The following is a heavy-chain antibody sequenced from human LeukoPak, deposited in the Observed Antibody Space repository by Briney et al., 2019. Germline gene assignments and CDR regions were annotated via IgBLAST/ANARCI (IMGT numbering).Heavy chain of an antibody. V-gene: IGHV4-34*01. Sequence: PSETLSLTCAVYGGSFSGYYWSWIRQPPGKGLEWIGEINHSGSTNYNPSLKSRVTISVDTPKNQFSLKLSSVTAADTAVYYCARGPHYDILTGYYNDAFDIWGQGTMVTVSS. CDR1: GGSFSGYY. J-gene: IGHJ3*02. CDR2: INHSGST. D-gene: IGHD3-9*01. CDR3: ARGPHYDILTGYYNDAFDI.